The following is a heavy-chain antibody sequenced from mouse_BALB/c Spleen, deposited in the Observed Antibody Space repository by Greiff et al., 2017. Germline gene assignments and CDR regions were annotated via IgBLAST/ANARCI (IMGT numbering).Heavy chain of an antibody. V-gene: IGHV1-15*01. CDR2: IDPETGGT. J-gene: IGHJ3*01. CDR1: GYTFTDYE. Sequence: QVQLKQSGAELVRPGASVTLSCKASGYTFTDYEMHWVKQTPVHGLEWIGAIDPETGGTAYNQKFKGKATLTADKSSSTAYMELRSLTSEDSAVYYCTRAGGYYYGSSYGWFAYWGQGTLVTVSA. CDR3: TRAGGYYYGSSYGWFAY. D-gene: IGHD1-1*01.